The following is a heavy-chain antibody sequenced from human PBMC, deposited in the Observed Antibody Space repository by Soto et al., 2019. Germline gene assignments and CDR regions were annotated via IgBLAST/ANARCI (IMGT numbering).Heavy chain of an antibody. D-gene: IGHD2-2*01. Sequence: PGGSLRLSCAASGFTFSSYAMSWIRQAPGKGLEWVSAISGSGGSTYYADSVKGRFTISRDNSKNTLYLQMNSLRAEDTAVYYCANNNEGYCSSTSCYRSGSYYISYFDYWGQGTLVTVSS. CDR3: ANNNEGYCSSTSCYRSGSYYISYFDY. J-gene: IGHJ4*02. V-gene: IGHV3-23*01. CDR1: GFTFSSYA. CDR2: ISGSGGST.